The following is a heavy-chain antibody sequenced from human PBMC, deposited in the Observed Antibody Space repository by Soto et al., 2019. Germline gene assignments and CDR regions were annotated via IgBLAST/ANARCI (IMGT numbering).Heavy chain of an antibody. Sequence: QVQLVESGGGVVQPGRSLRLSWAASGFTFSSYGMHWVRRAPGKGLEWVAVIWYDGSNKYYADSVKGRCTISRDNSKNTRYLQMNSLGAEDTAVYYGANSDGGSSGYRDYWGQGTLVTVSS. D-gene: IGHD3-22*01. J-gene: IGHJ4*02. CDR1: GFTFSSYG. CDR2: IWYDGSNK. CDR3: ANSDGGSSGYRDY. V-gene: IGHV3-33*06.